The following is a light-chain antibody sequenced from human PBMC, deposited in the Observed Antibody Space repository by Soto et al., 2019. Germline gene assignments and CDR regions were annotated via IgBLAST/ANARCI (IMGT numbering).Light chain of an antibody. Sequence: DIVLTQSPDSLAVSLGERATINCKSSSNSKNSLAWYQQKPGQPPKLLITWASTRESGVPDRISGSGSETDFTLTISSLQAEDVAVYYCHQYYSTPCTFGQGTKVEIK. CDR3: HQYYSTPCT. J-gene: IGKJ1*01. CDR1: SNSKNS. V-gene: IGKV4-1*01. CDR2: WAS.